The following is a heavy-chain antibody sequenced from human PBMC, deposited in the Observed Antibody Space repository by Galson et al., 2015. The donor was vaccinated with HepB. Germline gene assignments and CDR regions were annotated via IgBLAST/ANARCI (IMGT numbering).Heavy chain of an antibody. D-gene: IGHD2-2*01. CDR2: IRYDGSNK. V-gene: IGHV3-30*02. CDR1: GFTFSSYG. J-gene: IGHJ6*02. Sequence: SLRLSCAAYGFTFSSYGMHWVRQAPGKGLEWVAFIRYDGSNKYYADSVKGRFTISRDNSKNTLYLQMNSLRAEDTAVYYCARGEEIVVVPAARNYGMDVWGQGTTVTVSS. CDR3: ARGEEIVVVPAARNYGMDV.